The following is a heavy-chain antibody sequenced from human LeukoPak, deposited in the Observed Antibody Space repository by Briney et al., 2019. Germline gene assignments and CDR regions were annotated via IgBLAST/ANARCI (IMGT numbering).Heavy chain of an antibody. D-gene: IGHD3-10*01. CDR1: VYTFTSYG. J-gene: IGHJ5*02. Sequence: ASEKVSCKASVYTFTSYGISWVRQAPGHGLEWMGWISAYKGDTKYVQKFQGRVTMTTDTSTSTAYMELRSLRSDDTAVYYCARDPHFGSGSYYNSNWFDPWGQGTLVTVSS. CDR3: ARDPHFGSGSYYNSNWFDP. V-gene: IGHV1-18*01. CDR2: ISAYKGDT.